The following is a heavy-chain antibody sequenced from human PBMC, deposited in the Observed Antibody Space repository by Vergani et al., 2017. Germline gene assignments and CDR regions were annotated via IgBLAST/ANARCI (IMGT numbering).Heavy chain of an antibody. CDR1: GFSFSTRGVS. J-gene: IGHJ6*01. Sequence: QINLMESGPTLVKPTQTLTLTCTFSGFSFSTRGVSVAWIRQPPGMDLDWLAIIYWSADQQYSPSLNNRVTSTNDTSKNQVVLTMTNIGYVDTGNYYCVYRKTGCGTTDXFYPFYYYY. V-gene: IGHV2-5*04. CDR3: VYRKTGCGTTDXFYPFYYYY. CDR2: IYWSADQ. D-gene: IGHD1-7*01.